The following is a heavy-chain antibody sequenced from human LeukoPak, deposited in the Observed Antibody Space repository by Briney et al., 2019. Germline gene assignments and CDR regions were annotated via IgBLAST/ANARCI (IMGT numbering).Heavy chain of an antibody. CDR3: AKDGSYFLFDY. CDR1: GFTVSSNY. J-gene: IGHJ4*02. Sequence: GGSLRLSCAASGFTVSSNYMSWVRQAPGQGLEWVSVIYSGGSTYYADSVKGRFTISRDISKNTLYLQMNSLRAEDTAVYYCAKDGSYFLFDYWGQGTLVTVSS. CDR2: IYSGGST. V-gene: IGHV3-53*05. D-gene: IGHD1-26*01.